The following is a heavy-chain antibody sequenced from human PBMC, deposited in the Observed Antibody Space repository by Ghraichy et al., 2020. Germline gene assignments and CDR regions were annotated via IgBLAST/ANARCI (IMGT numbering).Heavy chain of an antibody. CDR2: ISSNGGST. Sequence: GGSLRLSCAASGFTFSSYAMHWVRQAPGKGLEYVSAISSNGGSTYYANSVKGRFTISRDNSKNTLYLQMGSLRAEDMAVYYCARDQVSSGWYEGGMDVWGQGTTVTVSS. CDR3: ARDQVSSGWYEGGMDV. J-gene: IGHJ6*02. D-gene: IGHD6-19*01. CDR1: GFTFSSYA. V-gene: IGHV3-64*01.